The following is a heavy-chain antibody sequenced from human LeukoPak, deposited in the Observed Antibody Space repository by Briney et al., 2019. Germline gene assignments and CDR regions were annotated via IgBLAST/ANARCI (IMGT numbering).Heavy chain of an antibody. CDR2: IKSKTDGGTT. CDR1: GFTFSNAW. D-gene: IGHD3-9*01. V-gene: IGHV3-15*01. CDR3: TTGPTRYFDWLLYDPIDF. J-gene: IGHJ4*02. Sequence: GGSLRLSCAASGFTFSNAWMSWVRQAPGKGLEWVVRIKSKTDGGTTDYAAPVKGRFTISRDDSKNTLYLQMNSLKTEDTAVYYCTTGPTRYFDWLLYDPIDFWGQGTLVTVSS.